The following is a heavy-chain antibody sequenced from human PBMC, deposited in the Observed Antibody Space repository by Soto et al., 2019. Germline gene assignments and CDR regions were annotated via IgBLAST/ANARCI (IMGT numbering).Heavy chain of an antibody. CDR3: VRGLPGGFDP. D-gene: IGHD3-10*01. CDR1: GFIFSNFD. Sequence: QAGGSLRLSWGASGFIFSNFDMHWVRQTTEKGLEWVSGIGFAGDTNYSGSVKGRFTISRENAKNSLFLQMNSLRVGDTAVYYCVRGLPGGFDPWGQGTLVTVSS. V-gene: IGHV3-13*01. J-gene: IGHJ5*02. CDR2: IGFAGDT.